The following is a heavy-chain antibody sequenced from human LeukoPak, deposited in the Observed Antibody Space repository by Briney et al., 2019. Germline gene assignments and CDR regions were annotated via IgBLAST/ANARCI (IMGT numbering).Heavy chain of an antibody. J-gene: IGHJ6*03. V-gene: IGHV3-48*03. CDR3: ARVVPDYYYYYMDV. CDR1: GFTFSSYE. Sequence: GGSLRLSCAASGFTFSSYEMNWVRQAPGKGLEWVSYISSSGSTIYYADSVKGRFTISRDNSKNTLYLQMNSLRAEDTAVYYCARVVPDYYYYYMDVWGKGTTVTISS. CDR2: ISSSGSTI.